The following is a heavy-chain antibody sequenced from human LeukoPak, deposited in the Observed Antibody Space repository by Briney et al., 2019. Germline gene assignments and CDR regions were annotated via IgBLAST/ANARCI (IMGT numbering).Heavy chain of an antibody. Sequence: SETLSLTCAVYGVSFSGYYWSWIRQPPGKGVEWIGEINHSGTTNYNPSLKSRVTISVDTSKNQFSLKLSSVTAADTAVYYCARCLDYDYVWGSYRYQTLSNWFDPWGQGTLVTVSS. CDR3: ARCLDYDYVWGSYRYQTLSNWFDP. CDR1: GVSFSGYY. V-gene: IGHV4-34*01. J-gene: IGHJ5*02. D-gene: IGHD3-16*02. CDR2: INHSGTT.